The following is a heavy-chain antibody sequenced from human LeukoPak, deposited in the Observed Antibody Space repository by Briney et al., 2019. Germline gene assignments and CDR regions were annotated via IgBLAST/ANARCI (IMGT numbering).Heavy chain of an antibody. CDR2: IYYSGST. V-gene: IGHV4-39*01. D-gene: IGHD5-12*01. CDR1: GGSISSSSYY. J-gene: IGHJ4*02. CDR3: ARHGGHTGYDPVDY. Sequence: SETLSLTCTVSGGSISSSSYYWGWIRQPPGKGLEWIGSIYYSGSTYYNPSLKSRVTISVDTSKNQFSLKLSSVTAADTAVFYCARHGGHTGYDPVDYWGQGTLVTVSS.